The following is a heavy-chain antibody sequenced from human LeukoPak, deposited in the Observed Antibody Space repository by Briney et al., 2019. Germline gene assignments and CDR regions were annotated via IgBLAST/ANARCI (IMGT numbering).Heavy chain of an antibody. J-gene: IGHJ1*01. CDR3: AKDRLAEYDSSGYYTEYFQH. V-gene: IGHV3-30*18. CDR1: GFTFSSYG. Sequence: GGSLRLSCAASGFTFSSYGMHWVRQAPGKGLEWVAVISYDGSNKYYADSVKGRFTISRDNSKNTLYLQMNSLRAEDTAVYYCAKDRLAEYDSSGYYTEYFQHWGQGTLVTVSS. D-gene: IGHD3-22*01. CDR2: ISYDGSNK.